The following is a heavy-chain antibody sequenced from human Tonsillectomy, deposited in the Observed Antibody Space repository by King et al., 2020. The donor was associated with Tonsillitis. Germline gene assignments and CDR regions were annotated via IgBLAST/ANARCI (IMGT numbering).Heavy chain of an antibody. CDR2: IDYSGST. CDR1: GGSISSSSYY. Sequence: QLQESGPGLVKPSETLSLTCTVSGGSISSSSYYWGWIRQPPGKGLEWIGSIDYSGSTYYNPSLKSRVTISVDTSKNKFSLKLSSVTAADTAVYYFARRTELLSFDYWGQGTLVTVSS. CDR3: ARRTELLSFDY. V-gene: IGHV4-39*01. J-gene: IGHJ4*02. D-gene: IGHD1-26*01.